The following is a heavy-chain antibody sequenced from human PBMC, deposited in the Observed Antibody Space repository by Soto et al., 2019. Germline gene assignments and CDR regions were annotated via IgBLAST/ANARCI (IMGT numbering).Heavy chain of an antibody. CDR1: GFAFSRHA. CDR2: ISNSDDTT. CDR3: AKRYADSDS. D-gene: IGHD4-17*01. V-gene: IGHV3-23*01. J-gene: IGHJ5*01. Sequence: GGSLRLSCGTSGFAFSRHAMSWVRQTPGRGLEWLSSISNSDDTTYYAASVKGRFTISRDMSKSTLFLQMSSLRAEDTAVYYCAKRYADSDSLRHATQVTVSS.